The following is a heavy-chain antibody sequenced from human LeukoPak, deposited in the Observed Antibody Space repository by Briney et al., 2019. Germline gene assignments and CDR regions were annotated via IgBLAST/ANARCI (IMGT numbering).Heavy chain of an antibody. J-gene: IGHJ3*02. V-gene: IGHV4-30-4*01. CDR3: ARDVWVCSGGSCYSDAFDI. CDR1: GGSISSGDYY. D-gene: IGHD2-15*01. Sequence: SQTLSFTCTVSGGSISSGDYYWTWIRQPPGKGLEWIGYIDYSGNTYYNPSLNGRVSMSVDTSKNQFSLKLSSVTAADTAVYYCARDVWVCSGGSCYSDAFDIWGQGTMVTVSS. CDR2: IDYSGNT.